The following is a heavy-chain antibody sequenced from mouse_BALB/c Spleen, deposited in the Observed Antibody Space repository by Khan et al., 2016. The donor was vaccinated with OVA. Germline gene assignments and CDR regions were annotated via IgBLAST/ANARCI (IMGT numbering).Heavy chain of an antibody. V-gene: IGHV5-6*01. D-gene: IGHD4-1*01. CDR2: INSDGGYT. J-gene: IGHJ3*01. CDR1: GFTFSAYG. Sequence: EVQLVESGGDLVKPGGSLRLSCAASGFTFSAYGMAWVRQAPDKRLEWVATINSDGGYTYYPDTVKGRFTISRNNAENTLSLQMSSLKSEDTAIYYCASHLTGYFAYWGQGTLVTVSA. CDR3: ASHLTGYFAY.